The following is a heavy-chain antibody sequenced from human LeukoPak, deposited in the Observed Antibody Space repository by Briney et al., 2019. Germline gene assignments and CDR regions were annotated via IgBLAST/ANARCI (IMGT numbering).Heavy chain of an antibody. D-gene: IGHD2-2*01. Sequence: GGSLRLSGAASGFTFSSYSMNWVRQAPGKGLEWVSAISSSSDYIFYADSVQGRFTISRDNAVNSLFLQMNSLRAEDTAVYYCASRYCTSTNCYAFDIWGQGTVVTVSS. CDR3: ASRYCTSTNCYAFDI. J-gene: IGHJ3*02. V-gene: IGHV3-21*01. CDR1: GFTFSSYS. CDR2: ISSSSDYI.